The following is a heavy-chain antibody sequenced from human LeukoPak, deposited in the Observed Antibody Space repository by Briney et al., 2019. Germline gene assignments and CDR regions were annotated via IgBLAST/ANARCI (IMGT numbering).Heavy chain of an antibody. CDR2: IIPIFGTA. V-gene: IGHV1-69*05. Sequence: GASVKVSCKASGGTFSSYAISWVRQASGQGLEWMGGIIPIFGTANYAQKFQGRVTITTDESTSTAYMELSSLRSEDTAVYYCAREADGSGSYYPYYYYMDVWGKGTTVTVSS. CDR1: GGTFSSYA. J-gene: IGHJ6*03. D-gene: IGHD3-10*01. CDR3: AREADGSGSYYPYYYYMDV.